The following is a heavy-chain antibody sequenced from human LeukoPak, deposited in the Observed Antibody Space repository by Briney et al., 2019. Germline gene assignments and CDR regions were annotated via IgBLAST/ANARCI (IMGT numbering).Heavy chain of an antibody. V-gene: IGHV3-7*01. CDR1: GFTFSSHW. D-gene: IGHD3-9*01. CDR2: IKEDGSEK. CDR3: ATHGYSELRYFDWSTNE. Sequence: PGGSLRLSCVVSGFTFSSHWMSWVRQAPGKGLEWVANIKEDGSEKYYVDSVKGRFTISRDNAKKSLYLQMDSLRAEDTAVYYCATHGYSELRYFDWSTNEWGQGTLVTASS. J-gene: IGHJ4*02.